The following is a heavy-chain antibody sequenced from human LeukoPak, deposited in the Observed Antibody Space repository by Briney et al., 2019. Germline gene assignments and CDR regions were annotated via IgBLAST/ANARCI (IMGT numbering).Heavy chain of an antibody. J-gene: IGHJ4*02. Sequence: GGSLRLSCAASGFTFSSYAMHWVRQAPGKGLEWVAVISYDGSNKYYADSVKGRFTISRDSSKNTLYLQINSLRAEDTAVYYCARTLSGQDYWGQGTLVTVSS. CDR3: ARTLSGQDY. CDR2: ISYDGSNK. D-gene: IGHD6-19*01. V-gene: IGHV3-30-3*01. CDR1: GFTFSSYA.